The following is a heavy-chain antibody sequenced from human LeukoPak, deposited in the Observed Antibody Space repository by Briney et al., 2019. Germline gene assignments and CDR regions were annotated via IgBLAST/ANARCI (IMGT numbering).Heavy chain of an antibody. Sequence: GGSLRLSCAASGFTFSIYEMNWVRQAPGKGLEWVSYISSSGSTIYYADSVKGRFTISRDNAKNSLYLQMDSLRAEDTAVSYCARGYYDSSAYYPFDYWGQGTLVTVSS. CDR1: GFTFSIYE. CDR3: ARGYYDSSAYYPFDY. V-gene: IGHV3-48*03. J-gene: IGHJ4*02. D-gene: IGHD3-22*01. CDR2: ISSSGSTI.